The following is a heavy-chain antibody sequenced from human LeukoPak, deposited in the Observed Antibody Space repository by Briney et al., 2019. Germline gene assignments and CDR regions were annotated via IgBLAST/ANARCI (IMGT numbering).Heavy chain of an antibody. Sequence: ASVKVSCKASGYTFTGYYMHWVRQAPGQGLEWMGWINPNSGGTNYAQKFQGRVTMTRDTSISTAYMELSRLRSDDTAVYYCARTALDIVGPRFDPWGQGTLVTVSS. CDR3: ARTALDIVGPRFDP. CDR1: GYTFTGYY. CDR2: INPNSGGT. V-gene: IGHV1-2*02. J-gene: IGHJ5*02. D-gene: IGHD2-15*01.